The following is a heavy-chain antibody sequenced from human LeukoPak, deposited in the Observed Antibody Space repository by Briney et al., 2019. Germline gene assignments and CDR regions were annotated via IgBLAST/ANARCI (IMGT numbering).Heavy chain of an antibody. CDR1: GYSISSGVYY. D-gene: IGHD3-16*01. CDR3: ARVETTMIRY. Sequence: SQTLSLTCTVSGYSISSGVYYWTWIRQDPGKGLEWIGYIYYSGNTFYNPALKSRATISVDTSKNQFSLTLSSVTAADTAVYYCARVETTMIRYWGQGTLVAVSS. CDR2: IYYSGNT. V-gene: IGHV4-31*03. J-gene: IGHJ4*02.